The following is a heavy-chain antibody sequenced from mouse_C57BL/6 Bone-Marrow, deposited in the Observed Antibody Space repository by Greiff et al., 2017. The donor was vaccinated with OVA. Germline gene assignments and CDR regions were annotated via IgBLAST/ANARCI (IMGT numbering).Heavy chain of an antibody. CDR2: ISSGGSYT. Sequence: EVKLVESGGDLVKPGGSLKLSCAASGFTFSSYGMSSVRQTPDKRLEWVATISSGGSYTYYPDSVKGRFTISRDNAKNTLYLQMSSLKSEDTAMYYCARPPLYYGSSYGGWYFDVWGTGTTVTVSS. CDR3: ARPPLYYGSSYGGWYFDV. J-gene: IGHJ1*03. CDR1: GFTFSSYG. V-gene: IGHV5-6*01. D-gene: IGHD1-1*01.